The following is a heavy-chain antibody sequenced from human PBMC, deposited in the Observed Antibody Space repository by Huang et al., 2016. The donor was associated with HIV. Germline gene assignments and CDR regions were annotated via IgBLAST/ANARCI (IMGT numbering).Heavy chain of an antibody. CDR3: SARRRDAYRGYTCEI. CDR1: GFSFSNYG. V-gene: IGHV3-30*02. CDR2: IKYDGSGK. J-gene: IGHJ3*02. D-gene: IGHD6-13*01. Sequence: QVFLVASGGGVVQPGGSLRLSCAASGFSFSNYGVHWVRLAPGKGLEWVTFIKYDGSGKKNADYVKGRFRISRDNWRNTGFVQMNSLRPEDTAVYYCSARRRDAYRGYTCEIWGQGTVVTVSS.